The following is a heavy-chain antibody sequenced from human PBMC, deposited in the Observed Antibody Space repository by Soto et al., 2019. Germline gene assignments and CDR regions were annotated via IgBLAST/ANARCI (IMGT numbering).Heavy chain of an antibody. CDR2: IYYSEST. CDR3: ARGDPLRTVVDP. V-gene: IGHV4-59*12. Sequence: SETLSLTCTVSGGSMNTYYWGWFRQPPGKGLEWVGYIYYSESTTYSPSLKSRDTISLDTSKNQFSLILNTVTPADTAVYYCARGDPLRTVVDPWGQGTLVTVS. D-gene: IGHD2-15*01. CDR1: GGSMNTYY. J-gene: IGHJ5*02.